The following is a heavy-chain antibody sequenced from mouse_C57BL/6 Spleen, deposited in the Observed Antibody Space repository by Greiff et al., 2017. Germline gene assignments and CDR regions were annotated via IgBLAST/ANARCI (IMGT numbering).Heavy chain of an antibody. CDR2: ISDGGSYT. Sequence: EVKLMESGGGLVKPGGSLKLSCAASGFTFSSYAMSWVRQTPEKRLAWVATISDGGSYTYYPDNVKGRFTISRDNAKNNLYLQMSHLKSEDTAMYYCARDRKDSSGSYYFDYWGQGTTLTVSS. CDR3: ARDRKDSSGSYYFDY. J-gene: IGHJ2*01. D-gene: IGHD3-2*02. V-gene: IGHV5-4*01. CDR1: GFTFSSYA.